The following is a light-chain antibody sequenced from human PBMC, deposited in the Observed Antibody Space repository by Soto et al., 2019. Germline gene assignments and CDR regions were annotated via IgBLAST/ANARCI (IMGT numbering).Light chain of an antibody. CDR3: QQLNSYPLT. CDR2: AAS. CDR1: QGISSY. V-gene: IGKV1-9*01. J-gene: IGKJ4*01. Sequence: DIQLTQSPSFLSASVGDRVTITCRASQGISSYLAWYQQKPGKAPKLLIYAASTLQSGVPSRFSGSGSRTELTLTISSLQPEDFATYYCQQLNSYPLTFGGGTKVDIK.